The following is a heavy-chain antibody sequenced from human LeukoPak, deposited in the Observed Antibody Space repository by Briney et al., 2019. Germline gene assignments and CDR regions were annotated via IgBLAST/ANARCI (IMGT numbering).Heavy chain of an antibody. J-gene: IGHJ4*02. CDR1: GFTFSTYE. Sequence: PGGSLRLSCAASGFTFSTYEMNWVRQAPGKGLEWVSYISTGGATIYYADSVKGRFTVSRDNAKNSVYLQMNSLRVEDTAIYYCARGDSPDYWGQGTLVTVSS. V-gene: IGHV3-48*03. D-gene: IGHD3/OR15-3a*01. CDR2: ISTGGATI. CDR3: ARGDSPDY.